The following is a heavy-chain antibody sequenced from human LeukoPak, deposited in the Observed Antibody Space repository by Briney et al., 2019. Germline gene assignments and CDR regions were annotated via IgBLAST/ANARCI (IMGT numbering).Heavy chain of an antibody. J-gene: IGHJ6*04. Sequence: GGSLRLSCAASGFTFGSYWMSWVRQAPGKGLEWVANIKQDESEKYYVASVKGRFTISRDNHKNSLFLQMNSLRAEDTAVYYCARVRTVTYYGMDVWGKGTTVTVSS. CDR3: ARVRTVTYYGMDV. V-gene: IGHV3-7*03. CDR1: GFTFGSYW. CDR2: IKQDESEK. D-gene: IGHD4-17*01.